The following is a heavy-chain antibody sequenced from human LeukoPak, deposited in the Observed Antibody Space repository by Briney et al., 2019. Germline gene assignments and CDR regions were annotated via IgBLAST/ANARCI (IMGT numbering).Heavy chain of an antibody. CDR1: GYTFTSYG. D-gene: IGHD2-2*01. Sequence: ASVKVSCKASGYTFTSYGISWVGQAPGQGIEWMGWITAYNGNTNYAQKLQGRVTMPTDTSTSTAYMELRSLRSDDTAVYYCARDCSSTSCYDYWGQGTLVTVSS. J-gene: IGHJ4*02. CDR3: ARDCSSTSCYDY. CDR2: ITAYNGNT. V-gene: IGHV1-18*01.